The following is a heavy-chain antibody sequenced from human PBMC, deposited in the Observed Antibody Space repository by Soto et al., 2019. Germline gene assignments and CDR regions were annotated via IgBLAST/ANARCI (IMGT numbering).Heavy chain of an antibody. J-gene: IGHJ4*02. CDR1: GYTFTGYY. CDR2: ISSYNGDT. V-gene: IGHV1-18*04. CDR3: ARGGDYFDY. Sequence: ASVKVSCKASGYTFTGYYMHWVRQAPGQGLEWMGWISSYNGDTRYAEKFQGRVTMTTDTSTTTAYMELRSLRSDDTAVYYCARGGDYFDYWGQGALVTVSS.